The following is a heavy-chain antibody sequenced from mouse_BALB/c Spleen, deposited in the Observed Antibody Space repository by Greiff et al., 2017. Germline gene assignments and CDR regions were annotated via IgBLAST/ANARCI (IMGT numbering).Heavy chain of an antibody. CDR1: GFTFSSYG. J-gene: IGHJ1*01. V-gene: IGHV5-6-3*01. CDR2: INSNGGST. D-gene: IGHD1-1*01. CDR3: ARESRGSSYDWYFDV. Sequence: EVQGVESGGGLVQPGGSLKLSCAASGFTFSSYGMSWVRQTPDKRLELVATINSNGGSTYYPDSVKGRFTISRDNAKNTLYLQMSSLKSEDTAMYYCARESRGSSYDWYFDVWGAGTTVTVSS.